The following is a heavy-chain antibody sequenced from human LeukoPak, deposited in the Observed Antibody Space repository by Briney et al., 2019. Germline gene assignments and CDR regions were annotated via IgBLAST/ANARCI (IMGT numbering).Heavy chain of an antibody. V-gene: IGHV3-74*01. D-gene: IGHD2-2*01. CDR3: ARTPYCSSTTCEDFDY. J-gene: IGHJ4*02. CDR2: INSDGITT. Sequence: GGSLRLSCAASGFTFSSYWMHWVRQAPEKGLVWVSRINSDGITTNYADSVKGRFTISRDNAKNTLYLQMNSLRADDTAVYYCARTPYCSSTTCEDFDYWGQGTLVTVSS. CDR1: GFTFSSYW.